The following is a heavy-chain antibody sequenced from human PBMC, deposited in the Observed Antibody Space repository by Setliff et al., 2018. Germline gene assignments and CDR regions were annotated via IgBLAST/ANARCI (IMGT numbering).Heavy chain of an antibody. CDR1: GGSISSGDYY. Sequence: LSLTCTVSGGSISSGDYYWSWIRQPPGKGLEWIGYIYYSGSTYYNPSLKSRVTISVDTSKNQFSLKLSSVTAADTAVYYCARERSGSYYGYAFDIWGQGTRVTVSS. CDR3: ARERSGSYYGYAFDI. CDR2: IYYSGST. J-gene: IGHJ3*02. V-gene: IGHV4-30-4*08. D-gene: IGHD1-26*01.